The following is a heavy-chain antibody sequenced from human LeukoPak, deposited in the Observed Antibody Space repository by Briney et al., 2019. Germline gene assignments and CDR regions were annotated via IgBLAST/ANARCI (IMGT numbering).Heavy chain of an antibody. CDR3: ARDGYYDSSGHTLPRY. CDR1: GYAFTSYG. CDR2: VNVYNGNT. Sequence: ASVKVSCKASGYAFTSYGISWVRQAPGQGLEWMGWVNVYNGNTNYAQKLQGRVTMTTDASTSTTYMDLRSLRSDDTAVYYCARDGYYDSSGHTLPRYWGQGTLATVSS. D-gene: IGHD3-22*01. J-gene: IGHJ4*02. V-gene: IGHV1-18*01.